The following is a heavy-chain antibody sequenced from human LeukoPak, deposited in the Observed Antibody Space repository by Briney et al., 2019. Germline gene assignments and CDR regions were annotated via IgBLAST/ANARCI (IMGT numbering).Heavy chain of an antibody. J-gene: IGHJ4*02. CDR3: ARDPLTQNDH. D-gene: IGHD1-14*01. CDR2: VKQDGSEK. CDR1: GFTFDSYW. Sequence: GGSLRLSCAASGFTFDSYWMSWVRQAPGKGLEWVANVKQDGSEKYYVDSVKGRFTISRDNAKNSQYLQMNSLRAEDTAVYYCARDPLTQNDHWGQGTLVSVSS. V-gene: IGHV3-7*01.